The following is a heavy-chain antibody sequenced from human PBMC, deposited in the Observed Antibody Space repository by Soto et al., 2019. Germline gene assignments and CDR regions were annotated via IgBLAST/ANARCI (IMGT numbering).Heavy chain of an antibody. D-gene: IGHD3-3*01. Sequence: SETLSLTCTDSGGSISCYHWSWLRQPPGKGLEWLGHIYYTGSLNYNPSLKGRVTMSVDTSKNQFSLRLTSVTAADTAVYFCARAFTYDFWSGSLEGLDVWGVGTKVTVAS. CDR3: ARAFTYDFWSGSLEGLDV. CDR2: IYYTGSL. CDR1: GGSISCYH. V-gene: IGHV4-59*01. J-gene: IGHJ6*04.